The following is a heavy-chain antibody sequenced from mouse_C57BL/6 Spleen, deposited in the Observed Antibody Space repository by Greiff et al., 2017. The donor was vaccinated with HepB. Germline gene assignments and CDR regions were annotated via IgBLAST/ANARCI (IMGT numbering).Heavy chain of an antibody. CDR3: ARSETAQATGAMDY. CDR2: IDPSDSYT. V-gene: IGHV1-50*01. CDR1: GYTFTSYW. J-gene: IGHJ4*01. D-gene: IGHD3-2*02. Sequence: VQLQQSGAELVKPGASVKLSCKASGYTFTSYWMQWVKQRPGQGLEWIGEIDPSDSYTNYNQKFKGKATLTVDTSSSTAYMQLSSLTSEDSAVYYCARSETAQATGAMDYWGQGTSVTVSS.